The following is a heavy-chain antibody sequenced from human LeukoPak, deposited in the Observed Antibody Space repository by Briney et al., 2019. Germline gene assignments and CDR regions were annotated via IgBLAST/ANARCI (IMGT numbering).Heavy chain of an antibody. J-gene: IGHJ1*01. CDR3: AGAPVPNVPPKPAAIERYFQH. CDR2: INHSGST. D-gene: IGHD2-2*01. V-gene: IGHV4-34*01. Sequence: SSETLSLTCAVYGGSFSGYYWSWIRQPPGKGLEWIGEINHSGSTNYNPSLKSRVTISVDTTKNQFSLKLSSVTAADTAVYYCAGAPVPNVPPKPAAIERYFQHWGQGTLVTVSS. CDR1: GGSFSGYY.